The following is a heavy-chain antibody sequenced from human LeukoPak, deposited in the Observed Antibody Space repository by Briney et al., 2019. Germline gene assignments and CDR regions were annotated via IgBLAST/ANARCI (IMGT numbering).Heavy chain of an antibody. CDR1: GGSISNYY. CDR2: IYYSGTT. Sequence: SETLSLTCTVSGGSISNYYWNWIRQPPGKGLEWIGYIYYSGTTNYNPSLKSRVSMSVDTSKNQFSLKLSAVTAADTAVYYCARVTVYGYSDYWGQGILVTVSS. CDR3: ARVTVYGYSDY. J-gene: IGHJ4*02. V-gene: IGHV4-59*01. D-gene: IGHD2-8*01.